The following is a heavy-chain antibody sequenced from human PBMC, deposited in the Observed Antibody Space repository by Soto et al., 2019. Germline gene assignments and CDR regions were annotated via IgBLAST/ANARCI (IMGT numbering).Heavy chain of an antibody. Sequence: ASVKVSCKASGNTVPNYAIHWVRQAPGQRLEWMGWINAGNGHTRYSQRFQDRLTITRDTSATTMYMELSSLRSEDTAVYYCARGIWTMTPGSYEFDTWGQGTLVTGSS. CDR2: INAGNGHT. CDR3: ARGIWTMTPGSYEFDT. CDR1: GNTVPNYA. V-gene: IGHV1-3*01. D-gene: IGHD3-22*01. J-gene: IGHJ4*02.